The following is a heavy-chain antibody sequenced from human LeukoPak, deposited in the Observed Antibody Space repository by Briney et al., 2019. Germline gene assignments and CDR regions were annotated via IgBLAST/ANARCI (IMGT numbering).Heavy chain of an antibody. V-gene: IGHV3-23*01. D-gene: IGHD4-23*01. Sequence: GGSLRLSCAASGFTFSTNAMTWVRQAPGKGLEWVSAIHGSDDNTHYADSVKGRFTISRDKSKNTLYLQMNSLRADNTAVYYCAKDLLRWSFDYWGQGTLVTVSS. J-gene: IGHJ4*02. CDR1: GFTFSTNA. CDR2: IHGSDDNT. CDR3: AKDLLRWSFDY.